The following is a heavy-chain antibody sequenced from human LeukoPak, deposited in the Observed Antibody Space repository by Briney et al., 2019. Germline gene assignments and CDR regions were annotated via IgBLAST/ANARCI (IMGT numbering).Heavy chain of an antibody. J-gene: IGHJ4*02. CDR3: ARDFRYCSGGSCYSGGYFDY. V-gene: IGHV3-21*01. Sequence: PGGSLRLSCAASGFTFSSYSVNWVRQAPGKGLEWVSSISSSSSYIYYADSVKGRFTISRDNAKNSLYLQMNSLRAEDTAVYYCARDFRYCSGGSCYSGGYFDYWGQGTLVTVSS. CDR2: ISSSSSYI. CDR1: GFTFSSYS. D-gene: IGHD2-15*01.